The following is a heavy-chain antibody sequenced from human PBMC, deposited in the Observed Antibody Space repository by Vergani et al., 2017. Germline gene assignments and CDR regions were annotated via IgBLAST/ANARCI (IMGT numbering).Heavy chain of an antibody. J-gene: IGHJ4*02. D-gene: IGHD4-17*01. CDR1: GGSFSGYY. V-gene: IGHV4-34*01. CDR3: ATTDYGDYYFDY. Sequence: QVQLQQWGAGLLKPSETLSLTCAVYGGSFSGYYWSWIRQPPGKGLEWIGEINHSGSTNYNPSLKSRVTISVDTSKNQFSLKLSSVTAADTALYYCATTDYGDYYFDYWGQGTLVTVSS. CDR2: INHSGST.